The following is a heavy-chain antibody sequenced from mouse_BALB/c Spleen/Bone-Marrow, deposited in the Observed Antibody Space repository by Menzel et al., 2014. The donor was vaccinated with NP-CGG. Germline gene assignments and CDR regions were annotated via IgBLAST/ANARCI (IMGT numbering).Heavy chain of an antibody. V-gene: IGHV7-3*02. Sequence: EVQGVESGGGLVQPGGSLRLSCATSGFTFTDYYMSWVRQTPGTALEWLGFIRNKANGYTTDYSVSVKGRFTISRDNSQSILYLQMNTLRAEDSATYYCARDENYDIYWYFDVWGAGTTVTVSS. CDR3: ARDENYDIYWYFDV. CDR1: GFTFTDYY. D-gene: IGHD1-1*01. CDR2: IRNKANGYTT. J-gene: IGHJ1*01.